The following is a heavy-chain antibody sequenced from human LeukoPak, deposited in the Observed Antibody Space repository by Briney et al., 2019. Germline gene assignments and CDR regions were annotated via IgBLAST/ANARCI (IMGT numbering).Heavy chain of an antibody. Sequence: ASVKVSCKASGYTFTSYAMHWVRQAPGQRLEWMGWINAGNGNTKYSQKFRGRVTITRDTSASTAYMELSSLRSEDTAVYYCARDRGYSSSWWPVFDYWGQGTLVTVSS. CDR2: INAGNGNT. J-gene: IGHJ4*02. D-gene: IGHD6-13*01. V-gene: IGHV1-3*01. CDR1: GYTFTSYA. CDR3: ARDRGYSSSWWPVFDY.